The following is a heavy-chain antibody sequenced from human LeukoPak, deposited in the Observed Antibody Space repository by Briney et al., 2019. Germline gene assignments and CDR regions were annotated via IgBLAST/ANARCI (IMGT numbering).Heavy chain of an antibody. J-gene: IGHJ5*02. V-gene: IGHV4-59*08. CDR1: GGSISSYY. CDR2: IYYSGST. Sequence: SETLSLTCTVSGGSISSYYWSWIRQPPGKGLEWIGYIYYSGSTNYNPSLKSRVTISVDTSKNQFSLKLSSVTAADTAVYYCARSPTSSVAATPPLAWGQGTLVTVSS. CDR3: ARSPTSSVAATPPLA. D-gene: IGHD6-19*01.